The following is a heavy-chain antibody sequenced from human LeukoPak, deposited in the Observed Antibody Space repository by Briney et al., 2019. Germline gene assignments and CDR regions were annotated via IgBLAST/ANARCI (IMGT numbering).Heavy chain of an antibody. CDR1: GYTFTSSG. V-gene: IGHV1-18*01. CDR2: ISAYNGNT. J-gene: IGHJ4*02. Sequence: ASVKVSCKASGYTFTSSGISWVRQAPGQGLEWMGWISAYNGNTNYAQKLQGRVTMTTDTSTSTAYMELRSLRSDDTAVYYCARDENTVTTGHHFDYWGQGTLVTVSS. D-gene: IGHD4-11*01. CDR3: ARDENTVTTGHHFDY.